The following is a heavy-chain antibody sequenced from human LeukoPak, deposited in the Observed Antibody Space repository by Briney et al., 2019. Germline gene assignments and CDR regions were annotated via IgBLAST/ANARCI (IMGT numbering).Heavy chain of an antibody. Sequence: SETVSLTCAVPTGYISLYYWSWVRQTPGEGLEWIGEINHGGATNYNLSIKSRVTISVDPSKNQFSPKLSSVTAPDTAVYYCASHEYGGNSLRFDPWGQGTLVTVSS. V-gene: IGHV4-34*01. CDR3: ASHEYGGNSLRFDP. CDR2: INHGGAT. D-gene: IGHD4-23*01. CDR1: TGYISLYY. J-gene: IGHJ5*02.